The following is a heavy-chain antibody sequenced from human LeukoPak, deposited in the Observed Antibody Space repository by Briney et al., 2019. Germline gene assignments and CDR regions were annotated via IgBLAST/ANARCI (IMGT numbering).Heavy chain of an antibody. CDR1: GFNFSIYA. CDR3: AKVRKGVGAFDL. CDR2: ISASGATT. Sequence: GGSLRLSCAASGFNFSIYAMSWVRQAPGRGLQWVSGISASGATTYYADSLKGRFTVSRDISKNTLYLQMNSLRAEDTAIYYRAKVRKGVGAFDLWSQGTMVTVSS. J-gene: IGHJ3*01. V-gene: IGHV3-23*01. D-gene: IGHD3-16*01.